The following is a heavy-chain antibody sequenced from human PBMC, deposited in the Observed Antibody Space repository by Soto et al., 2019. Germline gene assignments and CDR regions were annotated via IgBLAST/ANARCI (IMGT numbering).Heavy chain of an antibody. CDR2: INPNSGGT. CDR3: ATLARRSMDLKWELPGGNYYYGMDV. V-gene: IGHV1-2*02. D-gene: IGHD1-26*01. CDR1: GYTFTGYY. J-gene: IGHJ6*02. Sequence: ASVKVSCKASGYTFTGYYMHWVRQAPGQGLEWMGWINPNSGGTNYAQKFQGRVTMTRDTSISTAYMELSRLRSDDTAVDYCATLARRSMDLKWELPGGNYYYGMDVWGQGTTVTVSS.